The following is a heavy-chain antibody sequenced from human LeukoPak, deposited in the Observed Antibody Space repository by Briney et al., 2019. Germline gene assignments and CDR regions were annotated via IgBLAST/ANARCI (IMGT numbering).Heavy chain of an antibody. D-gene: IGHD1-26*01. V-gene: IGHV4-34*01. Sequence: SETLSLTCAVYGGSFSGYYWSWIRQPPGKGLEWIGEINHSGSTNYNPSLKSRVTMSVDTSKNQFSLKLSSVTAADTAVYYCARAKVGATYPWGQGTLVTVSS. CDR2: INHSGST. CDR3: ARAKVGATYP. CDR1: GGSFSGYY. J-gene: IGHJ5*02.